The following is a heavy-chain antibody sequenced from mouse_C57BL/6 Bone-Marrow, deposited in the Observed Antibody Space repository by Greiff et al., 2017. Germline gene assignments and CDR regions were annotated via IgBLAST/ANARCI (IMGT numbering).Heavy chain of an antibody. CDR3: ARPPYVTGNCFAY. Sequence: VQLQQSGPELVKPGASVKISCKASGYSFTDYNMNWVKQSNGKSLEWIGVINPNYGTTSYNQKFKGKATLTVDQSSSTAYMQLTSLTSEDSAVCCCARPPYVTGNCFAYWGQGTLVTDSA. J-gene: IGHJ3*01. CDR1: GYSFTDYN. D-gene: IGHD1-1*01. V-gene: IGHV1-39*01. CDR2: INPNYGTT.